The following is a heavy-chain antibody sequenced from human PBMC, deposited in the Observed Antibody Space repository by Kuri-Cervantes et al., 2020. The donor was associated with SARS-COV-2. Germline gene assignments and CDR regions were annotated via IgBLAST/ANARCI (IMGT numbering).Heavy chain of an antibody. CDR1: GFTFSSYG. D-gene: IGHD2-15*01. V-gene: IGHV3-30*02. CDR2: IRYDGSNK. CDR3: AKVKYCSGGSCNSGAFDI. Sequence: GGSLRLSCAASGFTFSSYGMHWVRQAPGKGLEWVAFIRYDGSNKYYADSVKGRFTISRDNSKNTLYLQMNSLRAEDTAVYYCAKVKYCSGGSCNSGAFDIWGQGTMVTVSS. J-gene: IGHJ3*02.